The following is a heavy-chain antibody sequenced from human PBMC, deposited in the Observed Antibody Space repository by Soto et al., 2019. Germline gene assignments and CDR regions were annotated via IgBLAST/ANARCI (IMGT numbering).Heavy chain of an antibody. Sequence: QVQLVQSGAEVKKPGSSVKVSCKASGGTFSSYTISWVRQAPGQGLEWMGRIIPILGIANYAQKFQGRVTITADKSTSTAYMELSSLRSEDTAVYYCARDSSGSSGWYRGPRSFDYWGQGTLVTVSS. CDR2: IIPILGIA. D-gene: IGHD6-19*01. V-gene: IGHV1-69*08. J-gene: IGHJ4*02. CDR3: ARDSSGSSGWYRGPRSFDY. CDR1: GGTFSSYT.